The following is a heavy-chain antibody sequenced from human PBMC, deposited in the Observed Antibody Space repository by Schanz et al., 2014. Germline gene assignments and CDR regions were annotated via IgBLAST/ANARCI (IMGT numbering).Heavy chain of an antibody. CDR2: IRQDVRAK. Sequence: DVQVVESGGDLVQPGGSLRLSCAASGFTVDSNYMSWVRQAPGRGLEWVANIRQDVRAKYYVDSVKGRFTISRDNIASSLFLQMNSLRAEDSAVYYCARGLIVGDGQHFYFSYGLDVWGQGTTVTVSS. J-gene: IGHJ6*02. V-gene: IGHV3-7*01. CDR1: GFTVDSNY. D-gene: IGHD1-26*01. CDR3: ARGLIVGDGQHFYFSYGLDV.